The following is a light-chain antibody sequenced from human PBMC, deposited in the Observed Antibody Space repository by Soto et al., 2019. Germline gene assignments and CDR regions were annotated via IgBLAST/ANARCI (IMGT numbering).Light chain of an antibody. CDR1: SGDVGTYDY. Sequence: QSALTQPASVSGSLGQSITISCTGTSGDVGTYDYVSWYQQHPGKAPKLLIFDVSSRPSGISDRSSGSKSGNTASLTISGLQAEDEADYYCNSYLTTIVAFGGGTKLTVL. CDR3: NSYLTTIVA. J-gene: IGLJ2*01. CDR2: DVS. V-gene: IGLV2-14*03.